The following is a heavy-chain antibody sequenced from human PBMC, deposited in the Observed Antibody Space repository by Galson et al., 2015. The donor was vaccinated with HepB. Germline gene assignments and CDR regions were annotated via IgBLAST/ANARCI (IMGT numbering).Heavy chain of an antibody. J-gene: IGHJ3*02. CDR2: ISTSSSYI. D-gene: IGHD3-3*01. CDR1: GFTFSSYN. Sequence: SLRLSCAASGFTFSSYNMNWVRQAPGKGLEWVSRISTSSSYIYYADSVKGRFTISRDNAKSSLYLQMNSLRAEDTAVYYCARDGIFGVALDAFDIWGQGTMVSVSS. CDR3: ARDGIFGVALDAFDI. V-gene: IGHV3-21*01.